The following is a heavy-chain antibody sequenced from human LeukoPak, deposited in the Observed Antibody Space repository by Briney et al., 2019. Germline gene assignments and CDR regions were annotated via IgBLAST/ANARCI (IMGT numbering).Heavy chain of an antibody. CDR2: IYYSGST. J-gene: IGHJ4*02. D-gene: IGHD6-19*01. Sequence: PSQTLSLTCTVSGGSISSGDYYWSWIRQPPGKGLEWIGYIYYSGSTYYNPSLKSRVTISVDTSKNQFSLKLSSVTAADTAVYYCARGEVAVYLFDYWGQGTLVTVSS. CDR3: ARGEVAVYLFDY. V-gene: IGHV4-30-4*08. CDR1: GGSISSGDYY.